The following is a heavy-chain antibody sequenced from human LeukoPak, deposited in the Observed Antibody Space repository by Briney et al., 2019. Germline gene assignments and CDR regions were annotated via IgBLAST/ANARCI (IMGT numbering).Heavy chain of an antibody. CDR3: ARHYYDSSGSIGEAFDI. V-gene: IGHV4-39*01. CDR1: GGSISSSSSY. CDR2: IYYSGST. J-gene: IGHJ3*02. Sequence: SETLSLTCTVSGGSISSSSSYWGWIRQPPGKGLEWIGSIYYSGSTYYNPSLKSRVTISVDTSKNQFSLKLSSVTAADTAVYYCARHYYDSSGSIGEAFDIWGQGTMVTVSS. D-gene: IGHD3-22*01.